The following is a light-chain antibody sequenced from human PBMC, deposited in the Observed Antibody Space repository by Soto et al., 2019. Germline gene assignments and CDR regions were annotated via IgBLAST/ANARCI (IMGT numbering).Light chain of an antibody. CDR1: ISDVGGYNY. J-gene: IGLJ1*01. Sequence: QSVLTQPASVSGSPGQSITISCTGTISDVGGYNYVSWYQQHPDKAPELIIYDVSNRPSGVSTRFSGSKSGNTASLTISGLQAEDEADYYCSSYTSTSPYVFGTGTKVTVL. V-gene: IGLV2-14*03. CDR2: DVS. CDR3: SSYTSTSPYV.